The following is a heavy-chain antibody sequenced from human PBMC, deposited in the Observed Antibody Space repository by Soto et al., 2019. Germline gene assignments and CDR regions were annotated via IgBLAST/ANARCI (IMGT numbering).Heavy chain of an antibody. CDR2: VSGSGGST. CDR3: AKAMNYYGSGSFFDY. Sequence: GGSLRLSCAASGFTFSSYAMSWVRQAPGKGLEWVSAVSGSGGSTYYADSVKGRFTISRDNSKNTLYLQMNSLRAEDTAVYYCAKAMNYYGSGSFFDYWGQGTLVTVSS. CDR1: GFTFSSYA. J-gene: IGHJ4*02. V-gene: IGHV3-23*01. D-gene: IGHD3-10*01.